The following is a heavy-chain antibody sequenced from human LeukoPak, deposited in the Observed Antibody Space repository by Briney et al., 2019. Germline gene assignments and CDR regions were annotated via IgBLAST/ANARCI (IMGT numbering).Heavy chain of an antibody. J-gene: IGHJ4*02. CDR2: ISAYNGNT. Sequence: GGSVKVSCKASGYTFTSYGISWVRHAPGQGLEWMGGISAYNGNTNYAQKLQGRVTMTTDTSTSTAYMELRSLRSDDTAVYYCASESPAGYFDYWGQGTLVTVSS. D-gene: IGHD1-14*01. CDR3: ASESPAGYFDY. V-gene: IGHV1-18*01. CDR1: GYTFTSYG.